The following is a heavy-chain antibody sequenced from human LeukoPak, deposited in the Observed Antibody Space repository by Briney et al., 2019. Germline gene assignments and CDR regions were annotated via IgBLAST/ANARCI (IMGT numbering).Heavy chain of an antibody. J-gene: IGHJ4*02. D-gene: IGHD1-1*01. V-gene: IGHV3-66*01. CDR3: ARTTTFAPHFDY. CDR1: GFTVSSNY. CDR2: IYSGGTT. Sequence: GGSLRLSRAASGFTVSSNYMSWVRHAPGKGLEWGSDIYSGGTTYYADSVKGRLTISRDNSKNTLYLQMNSLRAEDTAVYYCARTTTFAPHFDYWGQGTLVTVSS.